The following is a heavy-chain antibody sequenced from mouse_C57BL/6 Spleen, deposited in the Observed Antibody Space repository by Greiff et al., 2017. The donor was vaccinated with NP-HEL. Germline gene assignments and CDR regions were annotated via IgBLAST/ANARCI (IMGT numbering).Heavy chain of an antibody. J-gene: IGHJ1*03. Sequence: QVQLKQPGAELVRPGSSVKLSCKASGYTFTSYWMHWVKQRPIQGLEWIGNIDPSDSETHYNQKFKDKATLTVDKSSSTAYMQLGSLTSEDSAVYYCARRGWYFDVWGTGTTVTVSS. CDR2: IDPSDSET. CDR1: GYTFTSYW. CDR3: ARRGWYFDV. V-gene: IGHV1-52*01.